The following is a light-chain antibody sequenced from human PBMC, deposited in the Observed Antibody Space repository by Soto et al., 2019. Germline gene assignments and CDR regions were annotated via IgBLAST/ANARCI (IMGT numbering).Light chain of an antibody. CDR1: RDISRW. Sequence: DVQLTQSPATLSASVGDRVTITCRASRDISRWLAWYQQKPGRAPQLLIFMASSLQSGVPSRFSGSGSGTEFTLTISGLQPDDFATYYCLQYDTYSRTFGQGTKV. CDR3: LQYDTYSRT. J-gene: IGKJ1*01. CDR2: MAS. V-gene: IGKV1-5*03.